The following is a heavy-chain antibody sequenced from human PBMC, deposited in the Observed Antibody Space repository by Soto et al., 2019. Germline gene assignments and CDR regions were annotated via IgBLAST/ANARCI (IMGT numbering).Heavy chain of an antibody. J-gene: IGHJ5*02. CDR1: GGSISSYY. Sequence: PSETLSLTCAVSGGSISSYYWSWIRQPPGKGLEWIGYIYYTGSTNYSPSLKSRVTISVDTSKNQFSLKLSSVTAADTAVYYCARRGSSWYRFWFDPWGQGTLVTVSS. CDR2: IYYTGST. CDR3: ARRGSSWYRFWFDP. D-gene: IGHD6-13*01. V-gene: IGHV4-59*08.